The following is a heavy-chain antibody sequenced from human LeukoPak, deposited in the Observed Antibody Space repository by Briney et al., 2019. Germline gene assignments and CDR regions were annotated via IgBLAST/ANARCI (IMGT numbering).Heavy chain of an antibody. D-gene: IGHD3-3*01. Sequence: GGSLRLSCAASGFTFSSYAMSWVRQAPGKGLEWVSVISGSGGSTDYADSVKGRSTISRDNSKNTLYLQMNSLRAEDTAVYYCARSAQYYDFWSGPNDYWGQGTLVTVSS. J-gene: IGHJ4*02. CDR1: GFTFSSYA. CDR3: ARSAQYYDFWSGPNDY. V-gene: IGHV3-23*01. CDR2: ISGSGGST.